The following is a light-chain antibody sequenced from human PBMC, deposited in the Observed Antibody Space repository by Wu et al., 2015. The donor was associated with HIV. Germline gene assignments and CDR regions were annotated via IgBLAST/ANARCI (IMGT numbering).Light chain of an antibody. CDR1: RDIINF. J-gene: IGKJ4*01. CDR2: SAS. Sequence: DIQMTQTPLSLSASVGDRVTITCQASRDIINFLNWYQQKPGKAPNLLIYSASTLETGVPSRFSGSGSGTNFTFTISSLQPDDVATYFCQQFDNLPLTFGGGTKVEI. CDR3: QQFDNLPLT. V-gene: IGKV1-33*01.